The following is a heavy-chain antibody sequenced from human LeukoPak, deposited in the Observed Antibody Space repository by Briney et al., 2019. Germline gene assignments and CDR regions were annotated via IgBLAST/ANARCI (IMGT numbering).Heavy chain of an antibody. Sequence: GGSLRLSCAASGFTFSSYAMSWVRQAPGKGLEWVSAISGSGGSTYYADSVKGRFTISRDNSKNTLYPQMNSLRAEDTAVYHCAKGRYYYDSSDAFEIWGQGTMVTVSS. CDR2: ISGSGGST. V-gene: IGHV3-23*01. CDR1: GFTFSSYA. CDR3: AKGRYYYDSSDAFEI. J-gene: IGHJ3*02. D-gene: IGHD3-22*01.